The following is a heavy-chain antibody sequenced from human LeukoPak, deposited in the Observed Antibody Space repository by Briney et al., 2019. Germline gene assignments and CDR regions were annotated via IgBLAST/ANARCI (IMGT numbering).Heavy chain of an antibody. J-gene: IGHJ4*02. CDR1: GLTFGTYA. V-gene: IGHV3-64*02. CDR2: ISSNGRIT. D-gene: IGHD6-19*01. Sequence: GGSLRLSCAASGLTFGTYAMHWVPQAPGKGLEYVSAISSNGRITYYADSVKGRFTISRDNSKNILYLQMGNLRTEDTAVYYCARVSGWYWFDNWGQGTLVPVSS. CDR3: ARVSGWYWFDN.